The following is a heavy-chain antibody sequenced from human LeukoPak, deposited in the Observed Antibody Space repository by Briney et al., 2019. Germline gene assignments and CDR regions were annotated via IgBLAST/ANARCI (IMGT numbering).Heavy chain of an antibody. Sequence: GGSLRLSCAASGFTFSSYSMNWVRQAPGKGLEWVSSISSSSSYIYYADSVKGRFTISRDNAKSSLYLQMNSLRAEDTAVYYCARVGCSGGSCYSHWFDPWGQGTLVTVSS. CDR2: ISSSSSYI. CDR1: GFTFSSYS. D-gene: IGHD2-15*01. CDR3: ARVGCSGGSCYSHWFDP. V-gene: IGHV3-21*01. J-gene: IGHJ5*02.